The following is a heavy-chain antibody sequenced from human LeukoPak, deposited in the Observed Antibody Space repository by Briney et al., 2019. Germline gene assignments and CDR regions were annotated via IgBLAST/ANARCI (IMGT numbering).Heavy chain of an antibody. J-gene: IGHJ4*02. CDR1: GFTFNSYA. D-gene: IGHD3-22*01. V-gene: IGHV3-23*01. CDR2: ISSRGGST. Sequence: GGSLRLSCAASGFTFNSYAMSWVRQAPGKGLEWVSVISSRGGSTYYADSVKGRFTISRDNSRNTLDLQIDSLRAEDTAVYYCAKGPGSSGYYPPVDYWGQGTLVTVSS. CDR3: AKGPGSSGYYPPVDY.